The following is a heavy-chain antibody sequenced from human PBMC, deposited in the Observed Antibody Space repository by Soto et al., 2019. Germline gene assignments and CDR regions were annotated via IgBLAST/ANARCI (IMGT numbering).Heavy chain of an antibody. CDR3: AIEFQYYVSSDSYFDY. J-gene: IGHJ4*02. D-gene: IGHD3-3*01. Sequence: QTLSLTCAISGDSVSGNSAAWMWLRQSPSRGLEWLGRTYYSSRWYNDSSESEKSRITVTPETCKSLGSLHLNSVAPEDTAAYHCAIEFQYYVSSDSYFDYWGQVDLVTASS. CDR2: TYYSSRWYN. CDR1: GDSVSGNSAA. V-gene: IGHV6-1*01.